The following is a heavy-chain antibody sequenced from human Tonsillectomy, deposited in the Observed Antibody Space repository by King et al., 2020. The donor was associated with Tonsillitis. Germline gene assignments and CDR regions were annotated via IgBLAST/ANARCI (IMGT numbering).Heavy chain of an antibody. CDR2: VYYSGTI. CDR3: ARYVSGSFDY. D-gene: IGHD1-26*01. J-gene: IGHJ4*02. CDR1: GGSISSSDHF. Sequence: QLQESGPGVVKPSETLSLTCTVSGGSISSSDHFWAWIRQPPGKGLEWIGYVYYSGTIFYNPSLKSRTTISGGTSENRFSLKLGSVTAADTAVYFCARYVSGSFDYWGQGPWSPSRQ. V-gene: IGHV4-39*01.